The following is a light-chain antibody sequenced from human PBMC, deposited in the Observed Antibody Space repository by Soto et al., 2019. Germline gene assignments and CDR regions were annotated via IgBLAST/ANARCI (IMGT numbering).Light chain of an antibody. CDR3: AAWDDSLYGWV. V-gene: IGLV1-44*01. Sequence: QSVLTQPPSASGTPGQRVTISCSGSSSIIGSNTVNWYQQLPGTAPTLLIYYNNQRPSGVPDRFSGSKSGTSASLAISGLQSEDEAHYYCAAWDDSLYGWVFGGGTKVTVL. CDR1: SSIIGSNT. CDR2: YNN. J-gene: IGLJ3*02.